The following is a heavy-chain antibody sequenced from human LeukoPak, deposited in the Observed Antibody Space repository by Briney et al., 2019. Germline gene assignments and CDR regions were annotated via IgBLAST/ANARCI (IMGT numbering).Heavy chain of an antibody. CDR1: GGSISSSSYY. Sequence: PSETLSLTCTVSGGSISSSSYYWGWIRQPPGKGLEWSGSIYYSGSTYYNPSPKRRVTISVDTSKHQFSLQLNSVTHEDTAVYYCARSLLRVVEAVVGTRYYYMDVWGKGTTVTVSS. V-gene: IGHV4-39*01. CDR2: IYYSGST. CDR3: ARSLLRVVEAVVGTRYYYMDV. J-gene: IGHJ6*03. D-gene: IGHD6-19*01.